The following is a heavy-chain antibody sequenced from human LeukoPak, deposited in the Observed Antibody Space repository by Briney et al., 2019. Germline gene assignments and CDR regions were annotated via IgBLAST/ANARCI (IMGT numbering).Heavy chain of an antibody. Sequence: GGSLRLSCAASGFTFSSFEMNWVRQAPGKGLEWVSYISGSGITIYYADPVKGRFTISRDNAKNSLYLQMNSLRAGDTAVYYCAREMGGYPFDYWGQGTLVTVSS. CDR2: ISGSGITI. CDR1: GFTFSSFE. D-gene: IGHD5-12*01. V-gene: IGHV3-48*03. CDR3: AREMGGYPFDY. J-gene: IGHJ4*02.